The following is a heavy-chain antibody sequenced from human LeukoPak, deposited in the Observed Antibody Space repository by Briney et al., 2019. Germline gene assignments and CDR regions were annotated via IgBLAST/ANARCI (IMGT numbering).Heavy chain of an antibody. V-gene: IGHV4-38-2*01. D-gene: IGHD6-19*01. J-gene: IGHJ5*02. CDR2: IYHSGST. CDR1: GYSISSGYY. CDR3: ARRRHSSGWYRGDNWFDP. Sequence: PSETLSLTCAVSGYSISSGYYWGWIRQPPGQGLEWIGSIYHSGSTYHNPSLKSRVTISVDTSKNQFSLKLSSVTAADTAVYYCARRRHSSGWYRGDNWFDPWGQGTLVTVSS.